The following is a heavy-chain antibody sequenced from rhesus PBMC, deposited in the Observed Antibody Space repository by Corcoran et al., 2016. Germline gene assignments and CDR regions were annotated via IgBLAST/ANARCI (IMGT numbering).Heavy chain of an antibody. V-gene: IGHV4-165*01. CDR3: ARERNTGGLDS. CDR1: GHSISSND. CDR2: IHGSSGST. Sequence: QVQLQESGPGLVKPSETLSLTFAVSGHSISSNDWSWVRQPPGTGLEWIGYIHGSSGSTYYNPSRKSRATSSADTSKNPFSLTRSSVTAADTAVYYCARERNTGGLDSWGQGVVVTVSS. D-gene: IGHD4-23*01. J-gene: IGHJ6*01.